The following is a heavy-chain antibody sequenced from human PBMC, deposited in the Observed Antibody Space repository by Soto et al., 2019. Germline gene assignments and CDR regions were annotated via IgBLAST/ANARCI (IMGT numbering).Heavy chain of an antibody. D-gene: IGHD2-2*01. CDR3: GRRYAGLFFDY. CDR2: IFYSGST. CDR1: GDSISGSNDF. V-gene: IGHV4-39*01. Sequence: SETLCLTYTVSGDSISGSNDFWGWIRQPPGKGLEWIGTIFYSGSTYYNPSLKSRVTISVDTSKNQFSLRLICVTAADTALYYCGRRYAGLFFDYWGKGSLVPAPS. J-gene: IGHJ4*02.